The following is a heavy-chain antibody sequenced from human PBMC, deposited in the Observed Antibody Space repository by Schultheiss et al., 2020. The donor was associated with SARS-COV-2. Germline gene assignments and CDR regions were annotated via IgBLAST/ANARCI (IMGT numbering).Heavy chain of an antibody. CDR2: IWYDGSIK. CDR3: AREVVGNDMDV. V-gene: IGHV3-33*01. J-gene: IGHJ6*02. D-gene: IGHD2-15*01. Sequence: GGSLRLSCAVSGFTFSNYGMHWVRQAPGKGLEWVAVIWYDGSIKFYADSVKGRFTISKDNSKNTLYLQMSSLRAEDTAVYYCAREVVGNDMDVWGQGTTVTVSS. CDR1: GFTFSNYG.